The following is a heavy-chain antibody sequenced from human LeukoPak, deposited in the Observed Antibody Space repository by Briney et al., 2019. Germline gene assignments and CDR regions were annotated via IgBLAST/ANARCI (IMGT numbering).Heavy chain of an antibody. CDR1: GGSISNYF. D-gene: IGHD2/OR15-2a*01. V-gene: IGHV4-59*08. CDR3: ARTFPAHGSIDY. J-gene: IGHJ4*02. CDR2: IYYSGST. Sequence: SEPLSLTCTVSGGSISNYFWSWVRQPPGKGLEWIGYIYYSGSTNYNPSLKSRVTISVDTSKNQFSLKLSSVTAADTAVYYCARTFPAHGSIDYWGQGTLVTVSS.